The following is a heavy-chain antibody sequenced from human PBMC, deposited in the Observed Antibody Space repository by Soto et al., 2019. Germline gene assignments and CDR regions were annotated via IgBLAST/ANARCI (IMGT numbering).Heavy chain of an antibody. CDR2: IFFDGTKK. D-gene: IGHD1-1*01. V-gene: IGHV3-33*01. CDR1: GFTFRHYG. Sequence: QVPLVESGGGVVQPGGSLRLSCAASGFTFRHYGLHWVRQAPGKGLEWVAVIFFDGTKKYYADSVKGRITISRDNSNNTLYLQMDSLRAEDTAMYYCARRHDQLSDLDHWGQGTLVTVSS. J-gene: IGHJ4*02. CDR3: ARRHDQLSDLDH.